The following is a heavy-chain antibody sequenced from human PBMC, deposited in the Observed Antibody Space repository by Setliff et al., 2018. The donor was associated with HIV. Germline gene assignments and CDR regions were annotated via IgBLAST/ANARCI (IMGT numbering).Heavy chain of an antibody. J-gene: IGHJ4*02. Sequence: SETLSLTCTVSGGFISTGGYSWSWIRQPPGKGLEWSGYIYHSGNTYYNPSLKSRVSISVDRSKNHFSLRLSSVTAADTAVYYCARGGSRGSWYWDYWGQGTLVTVSS. CDR3: ARGGSRGSWYWDY. D-gene: IGHD6-13*01. CDR1: GGFISTGGYS. V-gene: IGHV4-30-2*01. CDR2: IYHSGNT.